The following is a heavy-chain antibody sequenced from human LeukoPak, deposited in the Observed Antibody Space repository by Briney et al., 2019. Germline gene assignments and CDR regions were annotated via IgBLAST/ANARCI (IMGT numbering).Heavy chain of an antibody. CDR1: GFTFDDYG. D-gene: IGHD6-13*01. CDR3: ARDRTGYSSSWCDC. V-gene: IGHV3-20*04. Sequence: PGGSLRLSCAASGFTFDDYGMSWVRQAPGKGLEWVSGINWNGGSTGYADSVKGRFTISRDNAKNSLYLQMNSLRAEDTALYYCARDRTGYSSSWCDCWGQGTLVTVSS. J-gene: IGHJ5*01. CDR2: INWNGGST.